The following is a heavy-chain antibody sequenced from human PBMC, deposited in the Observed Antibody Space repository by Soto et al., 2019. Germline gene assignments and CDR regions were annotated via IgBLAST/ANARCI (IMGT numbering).Heavy chain of an antibody. D-gene: IGHD2-15*01. CDR1: GGSISSGGYY. Sequence: SETLSLTCTVSGGSISSGGYYWSWIRQHPGKGLEWIGYIYYSGSTYYNPSLKSRVTISVDTSKNQFSLKLSSVTAADTAVYYCARGVDLYCSGGSCYVPEHYNWFDPWGQGTLVTVSS. CDR3: ARGVDLYCSGGSCYVPEHYNWFDP. V-gene: IGHV4-31*03. CDR2: IYYSGST. J-gene: IGHJ5*02.